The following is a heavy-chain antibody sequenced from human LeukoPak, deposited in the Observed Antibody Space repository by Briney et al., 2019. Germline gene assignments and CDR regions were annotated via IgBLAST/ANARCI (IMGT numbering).Heavy chain of an antibody. V-gene: IGHV1-2*02. D-gene: IGHD3-10*01. CDR2: INPNSGAT. J-gene: IGHJ4*02. Sequence: ASVKVSCKASGDTLTDYYMHWVRQAPGQGLEWMGWINPNSGATNFAQKFQGRVTMTRDTSISTAYMELSRLTSDDTAVYYCARESIYYYGSGSYSKTFDYWGQGTLVTVSS. CDR3: ARESIYYYGSGSYSKTFDY. CDR1: GDTLTDYY.